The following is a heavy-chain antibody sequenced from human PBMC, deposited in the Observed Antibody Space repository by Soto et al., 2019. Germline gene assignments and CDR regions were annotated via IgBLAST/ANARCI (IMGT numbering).Heavy chain of an antibody. CDR3: AHKPHSTIVGRREHNWFDP. CDR1: GFSLSTSGVG. V-gene: IGHV2-5*02. Sequence: QITLKESGPTLVKPTQTLTLTCTFSGFSLSTSGVGVGWIRQPPGKALEWLALIYWDDDKRYSPSLKSRLTIKKNTSKTQVILTMTNMDPVDTATYYCAHKPHSTIVGRREHNWFDPWGQGTLVTVSS. CDR2: IYWDDDK. J-gene: IGHJ5*02. D-gene: IGHD2-2*01.